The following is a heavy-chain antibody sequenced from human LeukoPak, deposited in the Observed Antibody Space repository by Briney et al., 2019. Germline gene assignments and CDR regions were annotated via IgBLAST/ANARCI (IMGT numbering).Heavy chain of an antibody. CDR2: ISGDGTTT. CDR3: AKDNEYYDSSGYYIRGNWFDP. Sequence: PGGSLRLSCAASGFTFHDYAMHWVRQAPGKGLEWVSLISGDGTTTYYADSVKGRLTIHRDNSKNSLYLQMNSLRTEDTALYYCAKDNEYYDSSGYYIRGNWFDPWGQGTLVTVSS. D-gene: IGHD3-22*01. V-gene: IGHV3-43*02. CDR1: GFTFHDYA. J-gene: IGHJ5*02.